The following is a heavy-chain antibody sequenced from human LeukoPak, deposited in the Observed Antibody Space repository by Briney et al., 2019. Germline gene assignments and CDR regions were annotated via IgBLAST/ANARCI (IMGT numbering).Heavy chain of an antibody. D-gene: IGHD3-10*01. CDR3: TKSDGYGLIRI. V-gene: IGHV4-59*02. Sequence: SETLSLTCTVSGGSVTDYYWSWIRQSPGKGLEWIGYIYYTGTSYNPSLKSRVTISADTSKNQFSLKVISMTAADTAAYYCTKSDGYGLIRICGRGTMVTVSS. J-gene: IGHJ3*02. CDR2: IYYTGT. CDR1: GGSVTDYY.